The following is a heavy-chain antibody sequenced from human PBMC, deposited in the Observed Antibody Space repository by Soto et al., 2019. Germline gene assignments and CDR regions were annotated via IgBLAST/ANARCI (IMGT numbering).Heavy chain of an antibody. CDR3: AGGVNSMAYCGGDCYAYGMDV. CDR1: GGTFSSYT. CDR2: IIPILGIA. J-gene: IGHJ6*02. D-gene: IGHD2-21*01. Sequence: QVQLVQSGAEVKKPGSSVKVSCKASGGTFSSYTISWVRQAPGQGLEWMGRIIPILGIANYAQKFQGRVTITADKSTSTAYMELSSLRSEDTAVYYCAGGVNSMAYCGGDCYAYGMDVWGQGTTVTVSS. V-gene: IGHV1-69*02.